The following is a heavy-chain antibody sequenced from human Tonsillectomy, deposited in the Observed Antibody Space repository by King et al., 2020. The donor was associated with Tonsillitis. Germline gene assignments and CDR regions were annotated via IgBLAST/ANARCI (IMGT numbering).Heavy chain of an antibody. Sequence: QLVQSGGGLVKPGGSLRLSCAVSGFTFTNAWMSWVRQAPGKGLEWVGRIKSKTDGGTTDYTAPVKGRFTISTDDSKKTLYLQMNGLKTEDTAVYYCTIDYNYYGSGSRLWGDIWGQGTMVTVSS. CDR3: TIDYNYYGSGSRLWGDI. CDR1: GFTFTNAW. CDR2: IKSKTDGGTT. D-gene: IGHD3-10*01. V-gene: IGHV3-15*01. J-gene: IGHJ3*02.